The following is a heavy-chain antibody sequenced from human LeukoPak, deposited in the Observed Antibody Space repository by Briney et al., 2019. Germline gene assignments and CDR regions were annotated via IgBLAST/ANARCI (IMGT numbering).Heavy chain of an antibody. V-gene: IGHV1-18*01. J-gene: IGHJ4*02. CDR3: ARDCDRSGYYCY. CDR2: ISIYSGNT. D-gene: IGHD3-22*01. Sequence: ASVKVSCKSSGYTFSDYGIIWVRQAPGQGLEWMGWISIYSGNTNYAQKLQGRVAMTTDTSTSTAYMELRSLRSDDTAVYYCARDCDRSGYYCYWGQGTLVTVSS. CDR1: GYTFSDYG.